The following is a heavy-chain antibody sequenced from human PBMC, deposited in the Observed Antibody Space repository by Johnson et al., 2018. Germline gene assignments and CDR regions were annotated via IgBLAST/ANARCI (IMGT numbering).Heavy chain of an antibody. J-gene: IGHJ6*02. V-gene: IGHV4-31*03. CDR2: MYYSGST. CDR1: GASISSGGYH. CDR3: GRGLPGMDV. Sequence: QVQLQESGPGLVEPSQTLSLTCTVSGASISSGGYHWTWIRQHPGKGLEWIGNMYYSGSTYYSPSLQSRATISVDTSKNQFSLKLTSLTAADTAVYYCGRGLPGMDVWGQGTTVTVSS.